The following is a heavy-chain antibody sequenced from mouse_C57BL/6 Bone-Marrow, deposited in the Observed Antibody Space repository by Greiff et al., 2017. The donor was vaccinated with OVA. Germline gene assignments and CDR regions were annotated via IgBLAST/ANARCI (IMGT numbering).Heavy chain of an antibody. CDR3: ASSSYYRNGGFAY. J-gene: IGHJ3*01. Sequence: QVQLQQPGAELVKPGASVKLSCKASGYTFTSYWMQWVKQRPGQGLEWIGEIDPSDSYTNYNQKFKGKATLTVDTSSSTAYMQLSSLTSEDSAVYYCASSSYYRNGGFAYWGQGTLVTVSA. V-gene: IGHV1-50*01. D-gene: IGHD2-14*01. CDR2: IDPSDSYT. CDR1: GYTFTSYW.